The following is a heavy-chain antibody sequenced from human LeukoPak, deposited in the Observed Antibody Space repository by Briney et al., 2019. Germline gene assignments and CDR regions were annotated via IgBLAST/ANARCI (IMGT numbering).Heavy chain of an antibody. CDR3: ARVPPSDFSSRYYSSDYYYMDV. V-gene: IGHV1-2*02. Sequence: ASVKVSCKASVYTFTGYYMHWVRQAPGQGLEWMGWINPNSGGTNYAQKFQGRVTMTRDTSISTAYMELSRLRSDDTAVYYCARVPPSDFSSRYYSSDYYYMDVWGKGTTVTVSS. D-gene: IGHD3-3*01. CDR1: VYTFTGYY. J-gene: IGHJ6*03. CDR2: INPNSGGT.